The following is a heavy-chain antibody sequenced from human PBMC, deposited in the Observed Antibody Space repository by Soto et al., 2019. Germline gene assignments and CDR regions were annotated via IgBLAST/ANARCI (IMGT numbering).Heavy chain of an antibody. CDR1: GFTFSSYS. Sequence: EVQLVESGGGLVKPGGSLRLSCAASGFTFSSYSMNWVRQAPGKGLEWVSSISSSSSYIYYADSVKGRFTISRDNAKNSQYLQMNSLRAEDTAVYYCARDQFGEFQFDYWGQGTLVTVSS. V-gene: IGHV3-21*01. D-gene: IGHD3-10*01. CDR2: ISSSSSYI. CDR3: ARDQFGEFQFDY. J-gene: IGHJ4*02.